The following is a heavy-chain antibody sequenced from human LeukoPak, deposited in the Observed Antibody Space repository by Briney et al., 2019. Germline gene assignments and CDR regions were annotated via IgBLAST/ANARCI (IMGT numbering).Heavy chain of an antibody. Sequence: SETLSLTCAVYGGSFSGYYWSWIRHPPGKGLEWIGDINHSGSTNYNPSLKRRITISVDTCQIQFPLKLSSVTAADTAVYYCARVRILTGYHSLSAETRTPNYFDYWGQGTLVTVSS. CDR1: GGSFSGYY. V-gene: IGHV4-34*01. CDR2: INHSGST. D-gene: IGHD3-9*01. J-gene: IGHJ4*02. CDR3: ARVRILTGYHSLSAETRTPNYFDY.